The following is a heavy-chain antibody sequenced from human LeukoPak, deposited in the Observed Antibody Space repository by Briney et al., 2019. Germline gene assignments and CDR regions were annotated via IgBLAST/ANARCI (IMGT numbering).Heavy chain of an antibody. J-gene: IGHJ4*02. Sequence: PGGSLRLSCAASGFTFSNAWMSWVRQAPGKGLEWVGRIKSKTDGGTTDYAAPVKGRFTISRDDSKNTLYLQMNSLKTEDTAVYYCTTGPSGWYLTRRDYWGQGTLVTVSS. CDR1: GFTFSNAW. CDR3: TTGPSGWYLTRRDY. CDR2: IKSKTDGGTT. D-gene: IGHD6-19*01. V-gene: IGHV3-15*01.